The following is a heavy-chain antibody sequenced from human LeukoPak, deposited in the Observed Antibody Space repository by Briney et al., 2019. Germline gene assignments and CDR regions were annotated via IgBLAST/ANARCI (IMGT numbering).Heavy chain of an antibody. D-gene: IGHD2-21*02. V-gene: IGHV1-69*04. CDR1: VGTFSSYA. CDR3: ASGPRQSCGADCYSDYFDY. J-gene: IGHJ4*02. CDR2: IIPILGIA. Sequence: SVKVSCKASVGTFSSYAMSWVRQAPGQGLEWMGRIIPILGIANSAQKYQGRVTITADKSTSTGYMELTSLRSEDTDLYYCASGPRQSCGADCYSDYFDYWGQGTLVTVSS.